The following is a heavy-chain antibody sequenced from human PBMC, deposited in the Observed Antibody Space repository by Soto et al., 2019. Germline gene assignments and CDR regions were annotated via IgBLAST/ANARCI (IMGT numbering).Heavy chain of an antibody. D-gene: IGHD2-15*01. J-gene: IGHJ4*02. CDR2: IIPMFDTP. CDR3: ARSGGLDRDFNY. Sequence: ASVKVSCKASGGTFSSDSFSWVRQAPGQGLEWMGGIIPMFDTPIYAQKFQDRVTITADESMSTAYMQLSSLRSGDTAVYYCARSGGLDRDFNYWGQGSLVTVSS. CDR1: GGTFSSDS. V-gene: IGHV1-69*13.